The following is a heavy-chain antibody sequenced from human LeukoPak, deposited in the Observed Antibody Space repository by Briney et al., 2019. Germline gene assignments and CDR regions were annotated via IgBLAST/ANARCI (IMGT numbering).Heavy chain of an antibody. Sequence: PGRSLRLSCAASGFTFSSYAMHWVRQAPGKGLEWVGRIKSKTDGGTTDYAAPVKGRFTISRDDSKNTLYLQMNSLKTEDTAVYYCTTPPVYDFWSGYYDYWGQGTLVTVSS. D-gene: IGHD3-3*01. CDR2: IKSKTDGGTT. V-gene: IGHV3-15*01. CDR1: GFTFSSYA. CDR3: TTPPVYDFWSGYYDY. J-gene: IGHJ4*02.